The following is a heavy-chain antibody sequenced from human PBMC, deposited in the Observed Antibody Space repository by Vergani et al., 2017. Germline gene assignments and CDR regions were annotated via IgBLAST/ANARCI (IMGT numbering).Heavy chain of an antibody. V-gene: IGHV3-11*01. CDR3: ARDFGDHYYYFYMNV. J-gene: IGHJ6*03. Sequence: QVQLVESGGGLVKPGGSLRLSCAASGFTFSDYYMSWIRQAPGKGLEWVSYISSSGSTIYYADSVKGRFTISRDNSKNTLFLQMNSLRAEDTAVYYCARDFGDHYYYFYMNVWGKGTTVTVSS. D-gene: IGHD4-17*01. CDR2: ISSSGSTI. CDR1: GFTFSDYY.